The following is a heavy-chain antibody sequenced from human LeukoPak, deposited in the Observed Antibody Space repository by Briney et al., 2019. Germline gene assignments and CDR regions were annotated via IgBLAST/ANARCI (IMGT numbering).Heavy chain of an antibody. CDR3: ARGRPGIAAADPSPFDY. D-gene: IGHD6-13*01. V-gene: IGHV4-59*01. CDR1: GGSISSYY. Sequence: SETLSLTCTVSGGSISSYYWSWIRQPPGKGLEWIGYIYYSGSTNYNPSLKSRVTISVDTSKNQFSLKLSSVTAADTAVYYCARGRPGIAAADPSPFDYWGQGTLVTVSS. J-gene: IGHJ4*02. CDR2: IYYSGST.